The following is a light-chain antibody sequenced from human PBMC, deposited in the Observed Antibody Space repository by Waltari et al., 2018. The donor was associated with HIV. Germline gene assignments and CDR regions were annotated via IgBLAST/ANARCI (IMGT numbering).Light chain of an antibody. CDR1: SSDIRAYAF. J-gene: IGLJ3*02. CDR3: SSYGDSLRVL. CDR2: EVT. V-gene: IGLV2-8*01. Sequence: QSALTQPPSASGSLGQSVTISCTGSSSDIRAYAFGSWFQQHPHSAPKLLLYEVTRRPSTVSDLFSGSRSGNTAFLTVAGLQPDDEATYFCSSYGDSLRVLFGGGTNVTVL.